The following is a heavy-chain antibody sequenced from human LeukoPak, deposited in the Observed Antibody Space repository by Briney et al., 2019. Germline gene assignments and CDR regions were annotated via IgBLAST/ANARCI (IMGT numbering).Heavy chain of an antibody. CDR3: ARDQGSGSYLD. Sequence: GGSLRLSCAASGFTFSSYWMSWVRQAPGKGLEWVSVIYSGGSTYYADSVKGRFTISRDNSKNTLYLQMNSLRAEDTAVYYCARDQGSGSYLDWGQGTLVTVSS. CDR2: IYSGGST. D-gene: IGHD1-26*01. J-gene: IGHJ4*02. CDR1: GFTFSSYW. V-gene: IGHV3-66*01.